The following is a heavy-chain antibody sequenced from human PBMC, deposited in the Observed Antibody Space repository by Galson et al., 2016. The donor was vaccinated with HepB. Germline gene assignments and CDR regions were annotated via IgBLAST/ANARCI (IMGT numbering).Heavy chain of an antibody. CDR1: GFTFNSYW. CDR3: ARRLDTQGLSGGWAWGMDV. J-gene: IGHJ6*02. CDR2: INQGGSDR. V-gene: IGHV3-7*01. D-gene: IGHD6-19*01. Sequence: SLRLSCAASGFTFNSYWMSWVRRAPGKGLEWLANINQGGSDRKYVDSVMGRFTISRDNAKNSLYLQMNSLTTEDTAVYFCARRLDTQGLSGGWAWGMDVWGQGTTVTASS.